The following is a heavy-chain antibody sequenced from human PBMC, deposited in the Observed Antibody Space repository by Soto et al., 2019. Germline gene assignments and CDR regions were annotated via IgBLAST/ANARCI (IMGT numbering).Heavy chain of an antibody. V-gene: IGHV4-34*01. J-gene: IGHJ4*02. CDR2: ISQSGNT. CDR3: ARVPLGYSSSHYFDF. D-gene: IGHD6-6*01. Sequence: KPSETLSLTCSIYSGSFSCYYWSWIRQPPGKGLEWIGEISQSGNTNYNASLKSRVTISVDTSKHQFSLKLSSVTAADTAVYYCARVPLGYSSSHYFDFWGQGALVTVSS. CDR1: SGSFSCYY.